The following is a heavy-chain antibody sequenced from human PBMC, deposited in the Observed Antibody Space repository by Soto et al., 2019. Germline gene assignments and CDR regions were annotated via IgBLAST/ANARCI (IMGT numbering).Heavy chain of an antibody. CDR3: ARDLAFTIFGVAPYGMDV. J-gene: IGHJ6*02. V-gene: IGHV3-48*02. CDR2: ISSSSSTI. CDR1: GFTFSSYS. Sequence: PGGSLRLSCAASGFTFSSYSMNWVRQAPGKGLEWVSYISSSSSTIYYADSVKGRFTISRDNAKNSLYLQMNSLRDEDTAVYYCARDLAFTIFGVAPYGMDVWGQGTTVTGLL. D-gene: IGHD3-3*01.